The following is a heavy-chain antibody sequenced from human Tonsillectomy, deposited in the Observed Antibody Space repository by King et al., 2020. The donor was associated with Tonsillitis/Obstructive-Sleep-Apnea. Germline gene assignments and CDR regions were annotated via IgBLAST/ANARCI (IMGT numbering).Heavy chain of an antibody. Sequence: VQLQQWGAGLLKPSETLSLTCAVYVGSFSGYYWSWIRQPPGKGLEWIGEINHSGSTNYNPSLKIRVTISVDTSKNQFSLKLSSVTAADTAVYYWAGGRDKDIVVVPAAPAPATFDYWGQGTLVTVSS. CDR1: VGSFSGYY. V-gene: IGHV4-34*01. CDR3: AGGRDKDIVVVPAAPAPATFDY. CDR2: INHSGST. J-gene: IGHJ4*02. D-gene: IGHD2-2*01.